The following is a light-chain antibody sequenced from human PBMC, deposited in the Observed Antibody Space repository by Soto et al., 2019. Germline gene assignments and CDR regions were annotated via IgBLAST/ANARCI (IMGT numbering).Light chain of an antibody. J-gene: IGKJ1*01. CDR2: VTS. V-gene: IGKV1-39*01. CDR1: QNVNNY. Sequence: DIRMTQSPSSLSASVGDRVTITCRASQNVNNYLNWYQQKPGKAPKLLISVTSNLHTGVPSRFSGSGSGTEFTLTITGLQPEDFATYFCQQSDTIPTFGQGTTVEVK. CDR3: QQSDTIPT.